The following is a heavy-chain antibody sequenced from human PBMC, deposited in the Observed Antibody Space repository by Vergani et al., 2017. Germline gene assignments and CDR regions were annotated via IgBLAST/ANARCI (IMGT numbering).Heavy chain of an antibody. D-gene: IGHD6-13*01. CDR3: VKDIAASGNYWDIDL. CDR2: INWNSDSI. V-gene: IGHV3-9*01. J-gene: IGHJ2*01. CDR1: GFTFDDYA. Sequence: EVQLVESGGGLVQPGRSLRLSCAASGFTFDDYAMHWVRQAPGKGLECVSGINWNSDSIAYTDSVKGRFTISRDNAKNSLYLQMNSLRAEDTALYYCVKDIAASGNYWDIDLWGRGTLVTVSS.